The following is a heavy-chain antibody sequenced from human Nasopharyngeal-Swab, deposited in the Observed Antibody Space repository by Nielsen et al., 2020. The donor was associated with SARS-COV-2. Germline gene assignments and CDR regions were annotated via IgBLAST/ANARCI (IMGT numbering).Heavy chain of an antibody. CDR3: ITDDTGHDWGY. CDR2: IKSRRDGTVT. J-gene: IGHJ4*02. CDR1: GFSFSDAW. D-gene: IGHD5-12*01. V-gene: IGHV3-15*07. Sequence: GESLKISCAASGFSFSDAWMNWVRQTPGKGLEWAGRIKSRRDGTVTDYAAPVRGRFTISRDDSKQMLYLQMNGLKTEDTALYYCITDDTGHDWGYWGQGALVTVSS.